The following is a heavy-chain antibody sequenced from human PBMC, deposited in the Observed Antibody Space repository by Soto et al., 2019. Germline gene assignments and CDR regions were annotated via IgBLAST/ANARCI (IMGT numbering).Heavy chain of an antibody. Sequence: GGSLRLSCAASGFTFSSYAMSWVRQAPGKGLEWVSAISGSGGSTYYADSVKGRFTISRDNSKNTLYLQMNSLRAEDTAVYYCAKTVDNTIFGVAYYYYYGMDVWGQGTTVTVSS. J-gene: IGHJ6*02. V-gene: IGHV3-23*01. CDR1: GFTFSSYA. D-gene: IGHD3-3*01. CDR2: ISGSGGST. CDR3: AKTVDNTIFGVAYYYYYGMDV.